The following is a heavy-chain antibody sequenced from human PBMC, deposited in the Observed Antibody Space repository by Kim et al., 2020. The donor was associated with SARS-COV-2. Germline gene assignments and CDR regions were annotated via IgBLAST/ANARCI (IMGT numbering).Heavy chain of an antibody. V-gene: IGHV4-31*03. CDR1: GGSISSGGYY. Sequence: SETLSLTCTVSGGSISSGGYYWSWIRQHPGKGLEWIGYIYYSGSTYYNPSLKSRVTISVDTSKNQFSLKLSSVTAADTAVYYCASSEFEDYYGSGSYPAAFDYWGQGTLVTVSS. J-gene: IGHJ4*02. D-gene: IGHD3-10*01. CDR3: ASSEFEDYYGSGSYPAAFDY. CDR2: IYYSGST.